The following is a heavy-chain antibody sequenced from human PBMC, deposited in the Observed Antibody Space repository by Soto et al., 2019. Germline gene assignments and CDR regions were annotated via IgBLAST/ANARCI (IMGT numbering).Heavy chain of an antibody. CDR2: ISYDGSNK. V-gene: IGHV3-30*19. D-gene: IGHD5-18*01. Sequence: QVQLVESGGGEVQPGRSLRLSCAASGFTFSGYGMHWVRQAPGKGLEWVAVISYDGSNKYYADSVKGRFTISRDNFKNTLYLQMNSLRPDDAAVYYCARPPTWIQDNYFDYWRQGTLVTVSS. CDR3: ARPPTWIQDNYFDY. J-gene: IGHJ4*02. CDR1: GFTFSGYG.